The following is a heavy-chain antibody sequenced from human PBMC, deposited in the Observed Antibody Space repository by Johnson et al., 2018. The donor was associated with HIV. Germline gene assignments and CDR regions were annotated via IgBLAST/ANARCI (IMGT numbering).Heavy chain of an antibody. J-gene: IGHJ3*01. Sequence: QVQLVESGGGVVQPGGSLRLSCAASAFTFSSYGMHWVRQAPGKGLEWVALIRYDGSNKYYEDSVKGRFTISRDNSKNTLYLQMNTLRAEDTAVYYCTRDTGGSEFWGQGTVVTVSS. V-gene: IGHV3-30*02. CDR3: TRDTGGSEF. CDR1: AFTFSSYG. CDR2: IRYDGSNK. D-gene: IGHD6-19*01.